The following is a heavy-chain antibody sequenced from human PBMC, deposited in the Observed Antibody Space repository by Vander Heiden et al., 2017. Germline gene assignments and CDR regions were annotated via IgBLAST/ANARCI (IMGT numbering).Heavy chain of an antibody. CDR2: IIPMFGKT. D-gene: IGHD6-19*01. CDR1: GGTFTNYE. Sequence: QVQLVQSGAEVKKPGSSVRVACEASGGTFTNYEVNWVRQAPGQGLEWMGGIIPMFGKTNYAQKCQGRVTITADESTNTAYMEVSSLTSEDTAVYYCAKVGVAVAGTPYFDYWGQGTLVTVSS. J-gene: IGHJ4*02. V-gene: IGHV1-69*01. CDR3: AKVGVAVAGTPYFDY.